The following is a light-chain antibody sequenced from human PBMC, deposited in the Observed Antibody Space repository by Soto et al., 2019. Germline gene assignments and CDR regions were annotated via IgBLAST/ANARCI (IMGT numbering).Light chain of an antibody. Sequence: EIFMTQSPATLSVSPWERATLSWRASQSVSSNLAWFQQKPGQAPRLLIYGASTRANGIPDRFSGSGSETDFTLTISRLEPEDFALYYCQQYGSSAPITFGQGRRLEIK. V-gene: IGKV3-20*01. CDR3: QQYGSSAPIT. J-gene: IGKJ5*01. CDR1: QSVSSN. CDR2: GAS.